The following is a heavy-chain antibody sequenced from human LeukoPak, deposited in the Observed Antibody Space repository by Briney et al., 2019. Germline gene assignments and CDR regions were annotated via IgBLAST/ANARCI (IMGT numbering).Heavy chain of an antibody. D-gene: IGHD1-26*01. CDR1: GGTFSSYL. Sequence: GSSVKVACKASGGTFSSYLISWVRQAPGQGLEWMGGIIPVFGTPNYAQKFQGRITITADESTSTVYMELGSLRSEDTAVYYCARGGSYLSAFDIWGQGTMVTVSS. CDR3: ARGGSYLSAFDI. V-gene: IGHV1-69*13. J-gene: IGHJ3*02. CDR2: IIPVFGTP.